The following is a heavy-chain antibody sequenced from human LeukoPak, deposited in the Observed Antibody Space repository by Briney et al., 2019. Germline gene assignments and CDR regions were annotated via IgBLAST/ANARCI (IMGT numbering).Heavy chain of an antibody. V-gene: IGHV4-34*01. CDR2: ISHSGST. D-gene: IGHD5-12*01. CDR1: GGSLGGYY. J-gene: IGHJ4*02. Sequence: PSETLSLTCAVYGGSLGGYYWSWIRQPPGKGLEWIGEISHSGSTNYNPSLKSRVTISIDTSKNQFSLKLSSVSAADTAVYYCATERWVSGCVEILDYWGQGTLVTVSS. CDR3: ATERWVSGCVEILDY.